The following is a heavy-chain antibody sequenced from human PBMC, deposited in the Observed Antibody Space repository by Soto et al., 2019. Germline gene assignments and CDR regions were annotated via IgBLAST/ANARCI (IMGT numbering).Heavy chain of an antibody. D-gene: IGHD3-22*01. V-gene: IGHV1-18*01. Sequence: QVQLVQSGAEVKKPGASVKVSCKASGYTFTSYGISWVRQAPGQGLEWMGWISAYNGNTNYAQKLQGRVTMTTDTSTSTAYMELRSLRXDDTAVYYCAXASXXXXXDSSGYWYYYGMDVWGQGTTVTVSS. CDR1: GYTFTSYG. CDR3: AXASXXXXXDSSGYWYYYGMDV. J-gene: IGHJ6*02. CDR2: ISAYNGNT.